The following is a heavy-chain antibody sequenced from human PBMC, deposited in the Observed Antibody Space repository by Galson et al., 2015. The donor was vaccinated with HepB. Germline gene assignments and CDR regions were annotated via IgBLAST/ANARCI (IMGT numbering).Heavy chain of an antibody. D-gene: IGHD1-26*01. J-gene: IGHJ4*02. Sequence: SLRLSCAASGFTFRNYAMNWVRQAPGKGLEWVSLISGSGDDTYYADSVKGRFTISRDNSKNTLYLQMNSPRAEDTALYYCAKSSGGSFSSSRIFDFWGQGTLVTVSS. CDR1: GFTFRNYA. V-gene: IGHV3-23*01. CDR3: AKSSGGSFSSSRIFDF. CDR2: ISGSGDDT.